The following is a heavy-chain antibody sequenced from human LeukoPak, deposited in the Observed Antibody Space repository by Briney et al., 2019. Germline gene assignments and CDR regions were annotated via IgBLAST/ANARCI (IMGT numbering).Heavy chain of an antibody. CDR1: GFTFSSYS. Sequence: GGSLRLSCAASGFTFSSYSMNWVRQAPGKGLGWVSYISSSSSTIYYADSVKGRFTISRDNAKNSLYLQMNSLGAEDTAVYYCARDRLLSGYHFNWGQGTLVTVSS. V-gene: IGHV3-48*04. CDR2: ISSSSSTI. CDR3: ARDRLLSGYHFN. D-gene: IGHD5-12*01. J-gene: IGHJ4*02.